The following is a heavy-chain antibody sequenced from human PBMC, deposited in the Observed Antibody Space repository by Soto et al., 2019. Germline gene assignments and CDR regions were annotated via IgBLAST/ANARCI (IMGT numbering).Heavy chain of an antibody. J-gene: IGHJ5*02. CDR1: GGSVNGYY. CDR3: ATRITVFGLLIPPFDP. D-gene: IGHD3-3*01. V-gene: IGHV4-34*01. Sequence: PSETLSLTCAVYGGSVNGYYCNWIRQPPGKGLEWIGEINHTGGTHYNPSLKSRVIMSVDTSKNQSSLRLSSVTAADTAIYYCATRITVFGLLIPPFDPWGQGTQVTVSS. CDR2: INHTGGT.